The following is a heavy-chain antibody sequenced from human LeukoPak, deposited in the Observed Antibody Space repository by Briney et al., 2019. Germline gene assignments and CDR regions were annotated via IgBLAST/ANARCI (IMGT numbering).Heavy chain of an antibody. CDR2: ISWDGGTT. J-gene: IGHJ4*02. CDR3: TRGPGYHDSSYLDY. D-gene: IGHD3-22*01. CDR1: GLTYDDYT. V-gene: IGHV3-43*01. Sequence: GGSLRLSCAASGLTYDDYTMHWVRQAPGKGLEWVSLISWDGGTTYHADSVKGRFTISRDNSKNTLYLQMNSLRAEDTAVYYCTRGPGYHDSSYLDYWGQGTLVTVSS.